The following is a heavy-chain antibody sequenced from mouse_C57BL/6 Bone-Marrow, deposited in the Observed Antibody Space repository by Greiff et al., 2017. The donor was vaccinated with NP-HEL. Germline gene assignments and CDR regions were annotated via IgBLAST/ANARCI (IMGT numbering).Heavy chain of an antibody. J-gene: IGHJ4*01. D-gene: IGHD3-2*02. CDR2: INPNNGGT. CDR3: ARDDSSGYVAMDY. Sequence: VQLQQSGPELVKPGASVKISCKASGYTFTDYYMNWVKQSHGQSLEWIGDINPNNGGTSYNQKFKGKATLTVDKSSSTAYMELRSLTSEDSAVYYCARDDSSGYVAMDYWGQGTSVTVSS. CDR1: GYTFTDYY. V-gene: IGHV1-26*01.